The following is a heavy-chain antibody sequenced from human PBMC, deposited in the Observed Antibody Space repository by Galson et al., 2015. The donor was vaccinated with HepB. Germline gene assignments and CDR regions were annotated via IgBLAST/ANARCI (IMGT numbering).Heavy chain of an antibody. V-gene: IGHV1-3*01. CDR2: INAGNGNT. J-gene: IGHJ4*02. D-gene: IGHD6-19*01. CDR1: GYTFTSYA. CDR3: ARGGGFYSSGWYAYFDY. Sequence: SVKVSCKASGYTFTSYAMHWVRQAPGQRLEWMGWINAGNGNTKYSQKFQGRVTITRDTSASTAYMELSSLRSEDTAVYYCARGGGFYSSGWYAYFDYWGQGTLVTVSS.